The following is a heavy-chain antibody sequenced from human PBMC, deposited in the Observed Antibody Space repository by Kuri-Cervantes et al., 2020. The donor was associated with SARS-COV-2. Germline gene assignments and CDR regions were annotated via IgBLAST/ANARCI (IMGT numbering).Heavy chain of an antibody. CDR1: GGSISSSSYY. CDR2: IYYSGRT. CDR3: ARGAARPYYYYGMDV. Sequence: GSLRLSCTVSGGSISSSSYYWGWIRQPPGKGLEWIGNIYYSGRTYYSPSLKSRVTISVDTSKNQFSLKLSSVTAADTAVYYCARGAARPYYYYGMDVWGQGTTVTVSS. V-gene: IGHV4-39*01. J-gene: IGHJ6*02. D-gene: IGHD6-6*01.